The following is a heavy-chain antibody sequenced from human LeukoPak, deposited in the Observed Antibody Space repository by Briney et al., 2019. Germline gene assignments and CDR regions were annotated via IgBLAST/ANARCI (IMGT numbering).Heavy chain of an antibody. CDR3: ARVSVVVAAAGSRRNYYYYMDV. D-gene: IGHD6-13*01. Sequence: AGGSVRLSCAASGFTFSSYSMNWVRQAPGKGLEWVSSISSSSSYIYYADSVKGRFTISRDNAKNSLYLQMNSLRAEDTAVYYCARVSVVVAAAGSRRNYYYYMDVWGKGTTVTVSS. V-gene: IGHV3-21*01. CDR2: ISSSSSYI. CDR1: GFTFSSYS. J-gene: IGHJ6*03.